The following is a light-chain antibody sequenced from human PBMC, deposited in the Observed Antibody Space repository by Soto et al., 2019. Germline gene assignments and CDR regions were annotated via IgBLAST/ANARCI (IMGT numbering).Light chain of an antibody. CDR3: QQRSNWPWT. CDR1: QRISGY. V-gene: IGKV3-11*01. CDR2: DAS. J-gene: IGKJ1*01. Sequence: EIVLTQSPATLSLSPGERATLSCRASQRISGYLAWYQHKPGQAPRLLIYDASNRATGIPVSFSGSGSGTDYTLTITNLESEDFAVYYCQQRSNWPWTFGQGTKVDIK.